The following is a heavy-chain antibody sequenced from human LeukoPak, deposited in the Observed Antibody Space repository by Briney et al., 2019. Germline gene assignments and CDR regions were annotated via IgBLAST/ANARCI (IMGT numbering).Heavy chain of an antibody. CDR2: ISYDGSNK. CDR3: AREITRIPTGTTRHFDY. V-gene: IGHV3-30*03. D-gene: IGHD1-7*01. CDR1: GFTFSSYG. Sequence: GGSLRLSCAASGFTFSSYGMHWVRQAPGKGLEWVAVISYDGSNKYYADSVKGRFTISRDNSKNTLYLQMNSLRAEDTAVYYCAREITRIPTGTTRHFDYWGQGTLVTVSS. J-gene: IGHJ4*02.